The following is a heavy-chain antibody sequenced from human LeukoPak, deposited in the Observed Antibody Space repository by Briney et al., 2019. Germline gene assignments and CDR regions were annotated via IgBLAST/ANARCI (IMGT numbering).Heavy chain of an antibody. CDR3: ARIRVITMVRGVIIDY. CDR2: INHSGST. Sequence: SETLSLTCAVHGGSFSGYYWSWIRQPPGKGLEWIGEINHSGSTNYNPSLKSRVTISVDTSKNQFSLKLSSVTAADTAVYYCARIRVITMVRGVIIDYWGQGTLVTVSS. D-gene: IGHD3-10*01. V-gene: IGHV4-34*01. CDR1: GGSFSGYY. J-gene: IGHJ4*02.